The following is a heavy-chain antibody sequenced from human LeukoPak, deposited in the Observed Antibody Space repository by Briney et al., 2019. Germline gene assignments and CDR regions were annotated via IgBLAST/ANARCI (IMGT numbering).Heavy chain of an antibody. V-gene: IGHV3-66*01. D-gene: IGHD1-26*01. Sequence: QPGGSLRLSCAASGFTVSNNYMNWVRQAPGKGLEWVSVIYSGGSTYYADSVKGRFTISRDSSKNTLYLQMNGLRAEDTAVYYCAKVAEVGATGYYYYMDVWGKGTTVTISS. CDR2: IYSGGST. CDR1: GFTVSNNY. CDR3: AKVAEVGATGYYYYMDV. J-gene: IGHJ6*03.